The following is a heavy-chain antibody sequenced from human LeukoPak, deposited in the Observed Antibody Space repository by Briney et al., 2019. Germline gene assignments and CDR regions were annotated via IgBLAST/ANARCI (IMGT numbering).Heavy chain of an antibody. J-gene: IGHJ6*04. CDR3: AGVVPAALIGDYYYGMDV. Sequence: SETLSLTCAVYGGSFSGYYWSWIRQPPGKGLEWIGEINHSGSTNYNPSLKSRVTISVDTSKNQFSLKLSSATAAGTAVYYCAGVVPAALIGDYYYGMDVWGKGTTVTVSS. V-gene: IGHV4-34*01. CDR1: GGSFSGYY. D-gene: IGHD2-2*01. CDR2: INHSGST.